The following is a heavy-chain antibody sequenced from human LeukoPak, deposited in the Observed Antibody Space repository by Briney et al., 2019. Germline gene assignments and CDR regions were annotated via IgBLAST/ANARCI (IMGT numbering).Heavy chain of an antibody. Sequence: SETLSLTCSVSGYSISSGYYWGWIRPPPGKGLEWIGSIYHSGSTYYDPSLKSRVTISVDTSKNQFSLKLSSVTAADTAVYYCATLGVGRYYFDYWGQGTLVTVSS. V-gene: IGHV4-38-2*02. J-gene: IGHJ4*02. CDR1: GYSISSGYY. CDR2: IYHSGST. CDR3: ATLGVGRYYFDY. D-gene: IGHD1-14*01.